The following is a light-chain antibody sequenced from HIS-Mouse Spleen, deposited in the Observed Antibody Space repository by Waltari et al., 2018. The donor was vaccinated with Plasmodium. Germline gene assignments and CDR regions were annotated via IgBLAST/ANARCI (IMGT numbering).Light chain of an antibody. CDR2: AAS. Sequence: DIQLTQSPSFRSASVGDRVTITCRASQGISSYLAWYQQKPGKAPKLLIYAASTLQSGVPSRFSGSRSGTEFTLTISSLQPEDFATYYCQQLNSYPYTFGQGTKLEIK. CDR1: QGISSY. J-gene: IGKJ2*01. V-gene: IGKV1-9*01. CDR3: QQLNSYPYT.